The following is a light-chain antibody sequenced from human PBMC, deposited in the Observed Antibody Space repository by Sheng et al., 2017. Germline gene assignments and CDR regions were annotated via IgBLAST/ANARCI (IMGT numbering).Light chain of an antibody. CDR2: NTN. V-gene: IGLV8-61*01. Sequence: QTVVTQEPSFSVSPGGTVTLTCGLSSGSVSTNSYPSWYQQTPGRPPRTLIYNTNTRSSGVPDRFSGSILGNKAALTITGAQADDESDYYCVLYMGSGIWLFGGGTKLTVL. CDR1: SGSVSTNSY. J-gene: IGLJ3*02. CDR3: VLYMGSGIWL.